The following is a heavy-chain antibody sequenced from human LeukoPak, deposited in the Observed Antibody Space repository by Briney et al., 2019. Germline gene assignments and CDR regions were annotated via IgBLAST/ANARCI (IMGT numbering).Heavy chain of an antibody. Sequence: GESLKISCKGSGYDFTTYWIGWVRQMPGQGLEWMGIIYPGDSDTRNRPSFQGQVTISADKSISTVYLQWSSLEASDTAMYYCARDGPVPATADAFDIWGQGTMVTVSS. CDR2: IYPGDSDT. J-gene: IGHJ3*02. D-gene: IGHD2-2*01. CDR1: GYDFTTYW. V-gene: IGHV5-51*01. CDR3: ARDGPVPATADAFDI.